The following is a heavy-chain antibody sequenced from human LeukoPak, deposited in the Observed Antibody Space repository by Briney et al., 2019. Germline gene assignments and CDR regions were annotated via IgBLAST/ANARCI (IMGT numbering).Heavy chain of an antibody. V-gene: IGHV1-2*02. J-gene: IGHJ5*02. D-gene: IGHD3-22*01. Sequence: GASVKVSCKASGYTFTGYYMHWVRQAPGQGLEWMGWINPNGGGTNYAQKFQGRVTMTRDTSISTAYMELSRLRSDDTAVYYCARGSRHYYDSSGSSNWFDPWGQGTLVTVSS. CDR1: GYTFTGYY. CDR2: INPNGGGT. CDR3: ARGSRHYYDSSGSSNWFDP.